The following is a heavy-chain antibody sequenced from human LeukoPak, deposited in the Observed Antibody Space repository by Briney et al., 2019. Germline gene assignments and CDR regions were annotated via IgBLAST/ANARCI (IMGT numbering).Heavy chain of an antibody. CDR2: IIPILGIA. J-gene: IGHJ4*02. Sequence: SVKVSCKASGYTFTNSGISWVRQAPGQGLEWMGRIIPILGIANYAQKFQGRVTITADKSTSTAYMELSSPRSDDTAVYYCARVLVPAGGGVVDYWGQGTLVTVSS. CDR3: ARVLVPAGGGVVDY. V-gene: IGHV1-69*04. CDR1: GYTFTNSG. D-gene: IGHD3-16*01.